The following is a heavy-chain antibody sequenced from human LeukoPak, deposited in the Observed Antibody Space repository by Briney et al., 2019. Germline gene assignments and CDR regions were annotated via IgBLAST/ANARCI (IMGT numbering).Heavy chain of an antibody. CDR2: ISSSGSTI. D-gene: IGHD5-12*01. CDR1: GFTFSSYS. Sequence: PGGSLRLSCAASGFTFSSYSMNWVRQAPGKGLEWVSYISSSGSTIYYADSVKGRFTISRDNAKNSLYLQMNSLRAEDTAVYYCARDLGDIVATMIFDYWGQGTLVTVSS. J-gene: IGHJ4*02. CDR3: ARDLGDIVATMIFDY. V-gene: IGHV3-48*04.